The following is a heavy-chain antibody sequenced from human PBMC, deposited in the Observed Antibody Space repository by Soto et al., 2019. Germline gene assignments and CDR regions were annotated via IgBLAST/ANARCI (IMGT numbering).Heavy chain of an antibody. CDR2: IIPILGTA. V-gene: IGHV1-69*01. Sequence: QVQLVKSGAEVKKPGSSVKVSCKASGGTFSSYAISWVRQAPGQGLEWMGGIIPILGTANYAQTFQGRVMITEDESTSTGYMELSSRRSEDTAVYYCARGIRGVVVPLYAFDIWVQGTIVTFSS. D-gene: IGHD3-22*01. CDR3: ARGIRGVVVPLYAFDI. CDR1: GGTFSSYA. J-gene: IGHJ3*02.